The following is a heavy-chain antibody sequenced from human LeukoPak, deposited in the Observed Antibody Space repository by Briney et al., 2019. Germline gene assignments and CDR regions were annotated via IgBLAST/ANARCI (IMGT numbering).Heavy chain of an antibody. CDR3: AASYGYGWFDP. Sequence: SQTLSLTCTVSGGSISSGGYYWRWIRQHPGKGLEWIGYIYYSGSTYYNPSLKSRVTISVDTSKNQFSLKLSSVTAADTAVYYCAASYGYGWFDPWGQGTLVTVSS. D-gene: IGHD5-18*01. CDR2: IYYSGST. V-gene: IGHV4-31*03. CDR1: GGSISSGGYY. J-gene: IGHJ5*02.